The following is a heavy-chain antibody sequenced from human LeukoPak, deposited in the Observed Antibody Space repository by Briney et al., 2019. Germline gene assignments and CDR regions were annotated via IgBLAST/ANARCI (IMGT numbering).Heavy chain of an antibody. CDR3: ARDCNWNPTNGGFDP. J-gene: IGHJ5*02. CDR1: GGSISSSSYY. D-gene: IGHD1-1*01. CDR2: IYYSGST. V-gene: IGHV4-39*01. Sequence: SETLSLTCTVSGGSISSSSYYWGWIRQPPGKGLEWIGSIYYSGSTYYNPSLKSRVTISVDTSKNQFSLKLSSVTAADTAVYYCARDCNWNPTNGGFDPWGQGTLVTVSS.